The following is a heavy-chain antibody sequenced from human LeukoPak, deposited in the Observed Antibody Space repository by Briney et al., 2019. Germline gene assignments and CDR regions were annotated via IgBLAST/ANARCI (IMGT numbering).Heavy chain of an antibody. CDR1: GGXIXGYF. D-gene: IGHD2-2*02. CDR3: ARYSCTTTTCYNFDY. J-gene: IGHJ4*02. CDR2: IYYSGST. Sequence: KPSETLSLTCTVXGGXIXGYFWXXIRXSPGKGLEWIGYIYYSGSTNYNPSLKSRVTISVDTSKNQFSLKLSSVTAADTAVYYCARYSCTTTTCYNFDYWGQGTLVTVSS. V-gene: IGHV4-59*12.